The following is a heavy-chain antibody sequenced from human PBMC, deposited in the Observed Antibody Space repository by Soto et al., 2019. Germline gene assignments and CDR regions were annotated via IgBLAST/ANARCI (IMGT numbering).Heavy chain of an antibody. Sequence: EVQLVENGGGLMQPGGSLRLSCAASGFTFSFYHMSWVRQAPGKGLEWVSAVHSDFKTYYSDSVQGRFTISRDNSKNTLYLQMHSLRADDTAVYYGVRVDPSDSAWLPGDYWGQGTLVTVAS. CDR1: GFTFSFYH. CDR3: VRVDPSDSAWLPGDY. J-gene: IGHJ4*02. CDR2: VHSDFKT. V-gene: IGHV3-53*02. D-gene: IGHD3-22*01.